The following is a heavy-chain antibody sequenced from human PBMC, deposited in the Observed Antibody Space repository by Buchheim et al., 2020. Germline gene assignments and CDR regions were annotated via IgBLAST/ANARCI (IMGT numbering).Heavy chain of an antibody. V-gene: IGHV1-69*02. D-gene: IGHD2-2*01. J-gene: IGHJ2*01. CDR1: GGTFSSYT. CDR3: ARGPLPPGGYCSSTSCYGGWYFDL. CDR2: IIPILGIA. Sequence: QVQLVQSGAEVKKPGSSVKVPCKASGGTFSSYTISWVRQAPGQGLEWMGRIIPILGIANYAQKFQGRVTITADKSTSTAYMELSSLRSEDTAVYYCARGPLPPGGYCSSTSCYGGWYFDLWGRGTL.